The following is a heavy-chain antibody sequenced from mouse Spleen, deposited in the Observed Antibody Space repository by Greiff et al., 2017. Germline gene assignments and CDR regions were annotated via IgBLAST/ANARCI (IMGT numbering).Heavy chain of an antibody. CDR3: AINYGSHFDY. CDR1: GFTFSSYA. CDR2: ISSGGSYT. V-gene: IGHV5-9-1*01. Sequence: EVMLVESGGGLVKPGGSLKLSCAASGFTFSSYAMSWVRQTPEKRLEWVATISSGGSYTYYPDSVKGRFTISRDNAKNTLYLQMSSLRSEDTAMYYCAINYGSHFDYWGQGTTLTVSS. D-gene: IGHD1-1*01. J-gene: IGHJ2*01.